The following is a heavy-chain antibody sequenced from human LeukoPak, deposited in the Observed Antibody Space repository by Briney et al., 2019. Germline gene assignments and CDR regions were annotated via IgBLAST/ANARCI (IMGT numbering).Heavy chain of an antibody. V-gene: IGHV4-61*10. J-gene: IGHJ2*01. CDR1: GGSVRRGNYY. D-gene: IGHD3-10*01. CDR3: ARVGFGELYEPLRWYFDL. CDR2: IYTSGTT. Sequence: SETLSLTCTVSGGSVRRGNYYWTWIRQPAGSGLEWIGRIYTSGTTDYNPSLRTRVTISVDASRNQFSLNLSSVTAADTAVYYCARVGFGELYEPLRWYFDLWGRGTLVTVSS.